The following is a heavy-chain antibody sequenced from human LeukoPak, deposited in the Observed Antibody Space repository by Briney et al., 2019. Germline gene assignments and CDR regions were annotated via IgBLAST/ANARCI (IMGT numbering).Heavy chain of an antibody. Sequence: PSETLSLTCAVSGGSFSGYYWSWIRQPPGKGLEWIGEINHSGSTNYNPYLKRRVTISVDKSKNQFSLKLSSVTAADAAVYYCAREGRNSDYYYYYYMDVWGKGTRSPSP. J-gene: IGHJ6*03. CDR2: INHSGST. V-gene: IGHV4-34*01. CDR1: GGSFSGYY. D-gene: IGHD3-10*01. CDR3: AREGRNSDYYYYYYMDV.